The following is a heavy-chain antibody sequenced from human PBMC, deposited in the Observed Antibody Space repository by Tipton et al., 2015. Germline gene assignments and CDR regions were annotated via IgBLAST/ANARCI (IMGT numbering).Heavy chain of an antibody. V-gene: IGHV4-61*01. CDR1: GASVSSDSYY. J-gene: IGHJ4*02. Sequence: TLSLTCTVSGASVSSDSYYWSWIRQPPGKGLEWIGYISFSDTTHYNPSLKSRITISLNTSKNQFSLTVTSVTAADTAVYYCARSRYTVTPDSWGQGTLVTVSS. D-gene: IGHD4-17*01. CDR3: ARSRYTVTPDS. CDR2: ISFSDTT.